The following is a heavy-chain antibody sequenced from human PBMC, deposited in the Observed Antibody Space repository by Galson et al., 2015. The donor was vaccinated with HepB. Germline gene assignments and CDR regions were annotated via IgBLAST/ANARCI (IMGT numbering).Heavy chain of an antibody. CDR3: AKGARRITIFGVDTPVVVDYSDY. D-gene: IGHD3-3*01. Sequence: SLRLSCAASGFTFDDYAMHWVRQAPGKGLEWVSGISWNSGSIGYADSVKGRFTISRDNAKNSLYLQMNSLRAEDTALYYCAKGARRITIFGVDTPVVVDYSDYWGQGTLVTVSS. CDR1: GFTFDDYA. V-gene: IGHV3-9*01. CDR2: ISWNSGSI. J-gene: IGHJ4*02.